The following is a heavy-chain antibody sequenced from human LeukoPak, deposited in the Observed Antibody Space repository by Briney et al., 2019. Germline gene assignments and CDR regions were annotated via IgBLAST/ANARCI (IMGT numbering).Heavy chain of an antibody. D-gene: IGHD4-11*01. Sequence: GGSLRLSCAASGFTFTNYGMHWVRQAPGKGLEWVALIWYDGSNKYYADSVKGRFTISRDNSKNTLYLQMNSLRAEDTAVYYCARERALTTYYYYGMDVWGQGTTVTVSS. CDR2: IWYDGSNK. CDR3: ARERALTTYYYYGMDV. V-gene: IGHV3-33*01. CDR1: GFTFTNYG. J-gene: IGHJ6*02.